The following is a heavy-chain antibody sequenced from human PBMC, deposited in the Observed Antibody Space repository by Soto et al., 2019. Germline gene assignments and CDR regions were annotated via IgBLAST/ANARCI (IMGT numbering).Heavy chain of an antibody. CDR3: ARGGHVVVVTAALDY. CDR2: VNPSGGHT. D-gene: IGHD2-21*02. V-gene: IGHV1-46*01. CDR1: GDTFTDYY. J-gene: IGHJ4*02. Sequence: QVQLVQSGAEVKKPGASVKVSCKASGDTFTDYYIHWVRQAPGQGLEWMGTVNPSGGHTTYAQHFLGRMTXTWXXSXGTLYMELTSLTAEDTAVYYCARGGHVVVVTAALDYWGQGTLVTVSS.